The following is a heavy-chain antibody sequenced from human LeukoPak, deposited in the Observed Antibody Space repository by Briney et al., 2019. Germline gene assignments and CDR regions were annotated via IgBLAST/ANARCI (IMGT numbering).Heavy chain of an antibody. J-gene: IGHJ4*02. CDR3: ARALGIVPMYYFDY. CDR2: IYTSGST. Sequence: SETLSLTCTVSGGSISSGSYYWSWIRQPAGKGLEWIGRIYTSGSTNYNPSLKSRVTISVDTSKNQFSLKLSSVTAADTAVYYCARALGIVPMYYFDYWGQGTLVTVSS. D-gene: IGHD2-2*01. V-gene: IGHV4-61*02. CDR1: GGSISSGSYY.